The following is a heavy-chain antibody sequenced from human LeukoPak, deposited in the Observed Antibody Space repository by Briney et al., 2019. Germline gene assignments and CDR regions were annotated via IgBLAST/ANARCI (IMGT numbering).Heavy chain of an antibody. D-gene: IGHD2-21*02. Sequence: SETLSLTCAVYGGSFSGYYWSWIRQPPGKGLEWIGEINHSGSTNYNPSLKSRVTISVDTSKNQFSLKLSSVTAADTAVYYCARGPGGDSIDYWGQGTLVTVSS. J-gene: IGHJ4*02. V-gene: IGHV4-34*01. CDR2: INHSGST. CDR1: GGSFSGYY. CDR3: ARGPGGDSIDY.